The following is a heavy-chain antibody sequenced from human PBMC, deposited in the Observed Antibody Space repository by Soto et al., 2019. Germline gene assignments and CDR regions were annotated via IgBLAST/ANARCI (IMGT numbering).Heavy chain of an antibody. Sequence: PGGSLRLSCAASGFTVSSNYMSWVRQAPGKGLEWVSVIYSGGSTYYADSVKGRFTISRDNSKNTLYLQMNSLRAEDTAVYYCARDLNYYDSSGYLPHWGQGTLVTVSS. V-gene: IGHV3-53*01. D-gene: IGHD3-22*01. CDR2: IYSGGST. CDR1: GFTVSSNY. CDR3: ARDLNYYDSSGYLPH. J-gene: IGHJ4*02.